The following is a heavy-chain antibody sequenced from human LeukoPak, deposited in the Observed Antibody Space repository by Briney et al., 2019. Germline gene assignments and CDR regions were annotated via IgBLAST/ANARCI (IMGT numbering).Heavy chain of an antibody. CDR2: IYHSGST. J-gene: IGHJ4*02. V-gene: IGHV4-38-2*02. D-gene: IGHD3-10*01. Sequence: PSETLSLTCTVSGYSISSGYYWGWIRQPPGKGLEWIGSIYHSGSTYYNPSLKSRVTISVDTSKNQFSLKLSSVTAADTAVYYCARHPWFARGMGDYWGQGTLVTVSS. CDR1: GYSISSGYY. CDR3: ARHPWFARGMGDY.